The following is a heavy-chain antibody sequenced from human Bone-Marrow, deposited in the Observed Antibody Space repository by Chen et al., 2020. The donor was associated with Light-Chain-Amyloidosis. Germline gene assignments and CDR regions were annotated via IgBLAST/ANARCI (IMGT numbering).Heavy chain of an antibody. V-gene: IGHV4-31*03. CDR2: IYYSGST. D-gene: IGHD2-2*01. Sequence: QVQLQESGPGLVKPSQILSLTCTVSGGSISSGGYYWSWIRQHPGKGLEWIGYIYYSGSTYYNPSLKSRVTISVDTSKNQFSLKLSSVTAADTAVYYCARDLHCSSTSCSWFDPWGQGTLVTVSS. CDR1: GGSISSGGYY. J-gene: IGHJ5*02. CDR3: ARDLHCSSTSCSWFDP.